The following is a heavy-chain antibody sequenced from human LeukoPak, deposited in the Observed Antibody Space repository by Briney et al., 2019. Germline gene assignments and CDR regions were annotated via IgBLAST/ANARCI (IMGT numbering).Heavy chain of an antibody. CDR3: ARDSSMVRGGLRSNWFDP. Sequence: ASVKVSCKASGYTFTGYYMHWVRQAPGQGLEWMGWINPNSGGTNYAQEFQGRVTMTRDTSISTAYMELSRLRSDDTAVYYCARDSSMVRGGLRSNWFDPWGQGTLVTVSS. CDR1: GYTFTGYY. D-gene: IGHD3-10*01. V-gene: IGHV1-2*02. CDR2: INPNSGGT. J-gene: IGHJ5*02.